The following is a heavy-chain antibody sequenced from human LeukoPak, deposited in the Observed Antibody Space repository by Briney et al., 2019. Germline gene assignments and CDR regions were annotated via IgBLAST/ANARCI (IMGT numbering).Heavy chain of an antibody. Sequence: PGGSLRLSCAASGFTFSSYTMHWVRQAPGKGLEWVAVISYDGSNKYYADSVKGRFTISRDNSKNTLYLQMNSLRVEDTAVYYCARGYHDFWSGYDYWGQGTLVTVSS. CDR2: ISYDGSNK. CDR3: ARGYHDFWSGYDY. CDR1: GFTFSSYT. J-gene: IGHJ4*02. D-gene: IGHD3-3*01. V-gene: IGHV3-30-3*01.